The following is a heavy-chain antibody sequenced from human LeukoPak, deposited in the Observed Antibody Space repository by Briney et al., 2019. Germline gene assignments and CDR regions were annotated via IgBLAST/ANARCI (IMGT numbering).Heavy chain of an antibody. CDR3: AIAEWALLADY. Sequence: GGSLRLSCAASGFTFSDYYMSWIRQPPGKGREWVSYISSSGSTIYYADSVKGRFTISRDNAKNSLYLQMNSLRAEDTAVYYCAIAEWALLADYWGQGTLVTVSS. CDR1: GFTFSDYY. D-gene: IGHD3-3*01. V-gene: IGHV3-11*01. CDR2: ISSSGSTI. J-gene: IGHJ4*02.